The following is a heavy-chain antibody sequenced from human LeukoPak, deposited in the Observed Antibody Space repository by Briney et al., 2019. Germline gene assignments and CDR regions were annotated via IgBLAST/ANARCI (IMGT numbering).Heavy chain of an antibody. V-gene: IGHV3-30-3*01. CDR2: ISFDGSIK. J-gene: IGHJ5*02. CDR3: ARGQWLVRRSWFDP. CDR1: GFTFSSYG. D-gene: IGHD6-19*01. Sequence: PGGSLRLSCAASGFTFSSYGMHWVRQAPGKGLEWVAVISFDGSIKYYGDSVKGRFTISRDNSKNTLYLQMNSLRAEDTAVYYCARGQWLVRRSWFDPWGQGTLVTVSS.